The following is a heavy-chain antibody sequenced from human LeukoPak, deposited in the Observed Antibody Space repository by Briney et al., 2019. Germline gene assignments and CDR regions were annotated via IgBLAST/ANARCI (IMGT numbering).Heavy chain of an antibody. V-gene: IGHV1-69*05. CDR2: IIPIFGTA. CDR1: GGTFSSYA. CDR3: ASFGGGSPLFDP. D-gene: IGHD3-16*01. Sequence: ASVKGSCKASGGTFSSYAISWVRQAPGQGLEWMGGIIPIFGTANYAQKFQGRVTITTDESTSTAYMELSSLRSEDTAVYYCASFGGGSPLFDPWGQGALVTVSS. J-gene: IGHJ5*02.